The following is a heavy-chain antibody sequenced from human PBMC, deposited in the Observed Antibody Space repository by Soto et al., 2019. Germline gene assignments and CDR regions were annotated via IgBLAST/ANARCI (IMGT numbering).Heavy chain of an antibody. CDR3: AKETIAVAGPNYFDF. CDR1: GFNFGDYG. J-gene: IGHJ4*02. D-gene: IGHD6-19*01. CDR2: IGNDGAAR. Sequence: QVQLVESGGDVVQPGRSLRLSCVGSGFNFGDYGMHWVRHTPGKGLEWVAVIGNDGAARFYGDSVKGRFTISRDNSMNTFFLQMSSLRPEDTAIYYCAKETIAVAGPNYFDFWGQGTQVTVSS. V-gene: IGHV3-30*18.